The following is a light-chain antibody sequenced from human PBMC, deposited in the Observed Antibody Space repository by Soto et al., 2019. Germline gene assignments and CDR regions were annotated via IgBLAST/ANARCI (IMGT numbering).Light chain of an antibody. J-gene: IGKJ1*01. CDR3: QQYNNWPGT. CDR2: DAS. CDR1: QSVGSN. Sequence: EIVMTQSPATFSVSPCERVTLSCRARQSVGSNLAWYQQTPGQAPRVVIYDASTRATGIPARFSGSGSGTEFTLTISSLQSEDFAVYYCQQYNNWPGTFGQGTKVDIK. V-gene: IGKV3-15*01.